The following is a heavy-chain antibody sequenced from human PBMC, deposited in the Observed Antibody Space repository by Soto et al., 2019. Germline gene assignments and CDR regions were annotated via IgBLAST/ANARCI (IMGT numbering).Heavy chain of an antibody. Sequence: PSETLSLTCTVSGGSISSTSYFRGWIRQPPGKGLEWIGTIYYSGTTYYNPSLKSRVTISVDTSNNQFSLKLTSVTAADTAVYHCARHESGTKYSFNYWGQGTLVTVSS. J-gene: IGHJ4*02. V-gene: IGHV4-39*01. CDR3: ARHESGTKYSFNY. CDR1: GGSISSTSYF. CDR2: IYYSGTT.